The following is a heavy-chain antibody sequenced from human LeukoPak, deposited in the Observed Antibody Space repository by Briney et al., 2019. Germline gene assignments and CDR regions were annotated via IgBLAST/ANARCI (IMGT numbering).Heavy chain of an antibody. V-gene: IGHV4-59*08. Sequence: SETLSLTCAVYGGSFSGYYWSWIRQPPGKGLEWIGYMYYSGSTYDNPSLKSRVTISIDTSKNQFSLKLNSVTAADTAVYYCARRYCSTTSCPFDYWGQGTLVTVSS. CDR3: ARRYCSTTSCPFDY. D-gene: IGHD2-2*01. CDR2: MYYSGST. J-gene: IGHJ4*02. CDR1: GGSFSGYY.